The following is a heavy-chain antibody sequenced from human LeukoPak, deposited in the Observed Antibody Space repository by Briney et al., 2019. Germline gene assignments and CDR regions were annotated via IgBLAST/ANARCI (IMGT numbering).Heavy chain of an antibody. CDR3: ARVRRSGSYPSY. J-gene: IGHJ4*02. Sequence: ASAKVSCKASGYTFTGYYMHWVRQAPGQGLEWVGWINPNSGGTNYAQKFQGRVTMTRDTSISTAYMELSRLRSDDTAVYYCARVRRSGSYPSYWGQGTLVTVSS. D-gene: IGHD1-26*01. CDR2: INPNSGGT. V-gene: IGHV1-2*02. CDR1: GYTFTGYY.